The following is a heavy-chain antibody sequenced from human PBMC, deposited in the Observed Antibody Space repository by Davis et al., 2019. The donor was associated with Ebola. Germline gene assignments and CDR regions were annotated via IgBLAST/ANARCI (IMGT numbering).Heavy chain of an antibody. CDR2: IWHDGSNE. V-gene: IGHV3-33*01. J-gene: IGHJ6*02. CDR1: GFTVSSNH. D-gene: IGHD3-10*01. CDR3: ARDGAAYSGSGSYYPYNGMDV. Sequence: GESLKISCTASGFTVSSNHMSWVRQAPGKGLEWVASIWHDGSNEYYARSVKGRLSISRDNSNNTVFLQMNSLRVEDTAVYYCARDGAAYSGSGSYYPYNGMDVWGQGTAVTVSS.